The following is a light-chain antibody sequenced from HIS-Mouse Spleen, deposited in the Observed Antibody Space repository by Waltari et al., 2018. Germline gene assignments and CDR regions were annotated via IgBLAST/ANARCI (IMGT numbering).Light chain of an antibody. CDR1: SSDVGRYNL. Sequence: QSALPQPASVSGSPGQSITISCPGTSSDVGRYNLVSWYQQHPGKAPKLMIYEGSKRPSGVSNRFSGSKSGNTASLTISGLQAEDEADYYCCSYAGSSTVFGGGTKLTVL. CDR3: CSYAGSSTV. CDR2: EGS. V-gene: IGLV2-23*01. J-gene: IGLJ2*01.